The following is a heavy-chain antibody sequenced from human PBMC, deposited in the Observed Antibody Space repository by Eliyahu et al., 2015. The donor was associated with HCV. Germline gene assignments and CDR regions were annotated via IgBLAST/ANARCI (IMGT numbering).Heavy chain of an antibody. Sequence: EVQLVQSGPEVKKPGESLKXFCQGSEDSFDGYWIAWXRQLPGKGLEYMGTVYFGDSQTIYXSSFEGHVTMSVDKSITRASLQWSSLRASDSAMYYCARRRYGAPFDFWGQGTLVTVSS. CDR1: EDSFDGYW. CDR3: ARRRYGAPFDF. D-gene: IGHD4/OR15-4a*01. V-gene: IGHV5-51*01. CDR2: VYFGDSQT. J-gene: IGHJ4*02.